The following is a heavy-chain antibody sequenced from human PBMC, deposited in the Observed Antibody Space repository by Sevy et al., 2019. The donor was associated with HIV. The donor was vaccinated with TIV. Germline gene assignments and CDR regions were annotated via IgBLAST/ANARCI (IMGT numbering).Heavy chain of an antibody. Sequence: ASETLSLTCSVSGASISSTIYYWAWIRQSPGKGLEWFGSIHHSGSTYYNLSLKSPVTISVDTSKNQFSMKMNSVTAADTAVYYWAKHCSHYLDNSGYGEAFDIWGQGTKVTVSS. CDR1: GASISSTIYY. V-gene: IGHV4-39*01. J-gene: IGHJ3*02. CDR3: AKHCSHYLDNSGYGEAFDI. CDR2: IHHSGST. D-gene: IGHD5-12*01.